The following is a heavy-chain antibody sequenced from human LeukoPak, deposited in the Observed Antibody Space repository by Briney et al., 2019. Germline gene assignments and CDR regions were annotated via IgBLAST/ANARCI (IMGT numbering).Heavy chain of an antibody. V-gene: IGHV1-46*01. CDR2: VYATGGTT. CDR1: EDTFTYYH. CDR3: ATEAPRSYYFDY. Sequence: ASVKVCCKASEDTFTYYHIHWVRQPPGQGVEWMGAVYATGGTTINTQNFQGRVTMTRDTYTGTVYMELSSLRFEDTAMYYCATEAPRSYYFDYWGQGILVTVSS. J-gene: IGHJ4*02.